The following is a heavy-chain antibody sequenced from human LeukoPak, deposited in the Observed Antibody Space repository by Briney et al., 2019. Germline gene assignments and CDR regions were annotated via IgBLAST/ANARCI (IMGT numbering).Heavy chain of an antibody. V-gene: IGHV3-66*01. D-gene: IGHD3-22*01. CDR2: IYSGGNT. J-gene: IGHJ4*02. CDR1: GFTVSSNY. CDR3: ASISLGEDSSGYSPTLYY. Sequence: GGSLRLSCAASGFTVSSNYMSWVRQAPGKGLEWVSAIYSGGNTYYADSVKGRFTISRDYSKNTLYLQMNSLRAEDTAVYYCASISLGEDSSGYSPTLYYWGQGILVTVSS.